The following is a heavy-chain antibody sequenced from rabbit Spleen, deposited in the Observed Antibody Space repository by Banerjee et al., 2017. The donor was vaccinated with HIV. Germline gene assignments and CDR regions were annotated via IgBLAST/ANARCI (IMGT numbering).Heavy chain of an antibody. CDR3: ARDSGSSFSSYGMDL. D-gene: IGHD8-1*01. J-gene: IGHJ6*01. V-gene: IGHV1S45*01. CDR2: IDTGATGRT. Sequence: QEQLVESGGGLVQPEGSLTLTCKASGFTFSGSQWMSWVRQAPGKGLEWIGNIDTGATGRTYYASWARGRFTISKTSSTTVTLQMTSLTAADTATYFCARDSGSSFSSYGMDLWGPGTLVTVS. CDR1: GFTFSGSQW.